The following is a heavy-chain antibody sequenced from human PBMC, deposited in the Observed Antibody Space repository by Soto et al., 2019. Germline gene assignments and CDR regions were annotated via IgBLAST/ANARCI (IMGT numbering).Heavy chain of an antibody. CDR3: AGSAAMGPYYYYGMDV. CDR1: GYTFTSYD. Sequence: QAQLVQSGAEVKKPGASVKVSCKASGYTFTSYDINWVRQATGQGLEWMGWMNPNSGNTGYAQKFQGRVTMTRNTSISTAYMELSSLRSEDTAVYYCAGSAAMGPYYYYGMDVWGQGTTVTVSS. J-gene: IGHJ6*02. V-gene: IGHV1-8*01. CDR2: MNPNSGNT. D-gene: IGHD2-2*01.